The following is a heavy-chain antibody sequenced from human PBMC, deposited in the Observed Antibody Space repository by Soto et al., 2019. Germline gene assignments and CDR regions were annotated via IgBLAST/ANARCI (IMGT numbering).Heavy chain of an antibody. CDR3: AKDVVVGATTGLGDYYYYYGMDV. CDR2: RSYDGSNK. CDR1: GFTLSSYG. Sequence: QVQLVESGGGVVQPGRSLRLSCAASGFTLSSYGMHWVRQAPGKGLEWVAVRSYDGSNKHYADSVKGRFTISRDNSKNTLYLQMNSLRAEDTAVYYCAKDVVVGATTGLGDYYYYYGMDVWGQGTTVTVSS. V-gene: IGHV3-30*18. D-gene: IGHD1-26*01. J-gene: IGHJ6*02.